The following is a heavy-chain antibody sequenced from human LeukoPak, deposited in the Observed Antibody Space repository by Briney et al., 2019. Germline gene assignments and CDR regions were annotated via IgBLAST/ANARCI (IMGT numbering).Heavy chain of an antibody. CDR1: DGSISSSSHY. CDR3: VRSYCSSTSCYAVGAFDI. D-gene: IGHD2-2*01. V-gene: IGHV4-39*01. J-gene: IGHJ3*02. Sequence: PSETLSLTCTVSDGSISSSSHYWGWIRQPPGKGLEWSGSIYYSGSTYYNPSLKSRVTISVDTSKNQFSLKLSSVTAADTAVYYCVRSYCSSTSCYAVGAFDIWGQGTMVTVSS. CDR2: IYYSGST.